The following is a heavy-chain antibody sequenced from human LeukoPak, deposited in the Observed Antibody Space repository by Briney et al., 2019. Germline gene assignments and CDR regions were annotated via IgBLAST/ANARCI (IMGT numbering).Heavy chain of an antibody. Sequence: GGSLRLSCAASGFTFDDFAMHWVRQAPGKGLEWVANIKQDGSEKYYVDSVKGRFTISRDNAKNSLYLQMNSLRAEDTAVYYCAREGDYYGSGTFDYWGQGTLVTVSS. V-gene: IGHV3-7*01. J-gene: IGHJ4*02. CDR2: IKQDGSEK. D-gene: IGHD3-10*01. CDR1: GFTFDDFA. CDR3: AREGDYYGSGTFDY.